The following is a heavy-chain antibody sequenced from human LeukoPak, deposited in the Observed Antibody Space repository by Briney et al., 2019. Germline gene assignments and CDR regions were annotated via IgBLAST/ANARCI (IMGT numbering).Heavy chain of an antibody. D-gene: IGHD3-9*01. CDR1: GGSISSGDYY. CDR2: IYYSGST. V-gene: IGHV4-30-4*08. Sequence: KASQTLSLTCTVSGGSISSGDYYWSWIRQPPGKGLVWIGYIYYSGSTYYNPSLKSRVTISVDTSKNQFSLSLSSVTAADTAVYYCARVSGYSPVGYFDYGGQGTLVTVSS. CDR3: ARVSGYSPVGYFDY. J-gene: IGHJ4*01.